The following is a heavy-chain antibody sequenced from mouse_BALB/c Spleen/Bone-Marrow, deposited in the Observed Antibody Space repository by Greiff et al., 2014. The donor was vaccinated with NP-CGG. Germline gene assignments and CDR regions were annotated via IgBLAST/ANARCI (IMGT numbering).Heavy chain of an antibody. CDR1: GYTFTSYW. V-gene: IGHV1S41*01. J-gene: IGHJ4*01. CDR2: IAPGSGNI. Sequence: DLVKPGASAKLSCKASGYTFTSYWINWVKQRPGQGLEWIGRIAPGSGNIYYNEMFKVKATLTVDASSSTAYIQLSSLSSEDSAVHFCARSYYVSSPYAMDYWGQGTSVTVSS. CDR3: ARSYYVSSPYAMDY. D-gene: IGHD1-1*01.